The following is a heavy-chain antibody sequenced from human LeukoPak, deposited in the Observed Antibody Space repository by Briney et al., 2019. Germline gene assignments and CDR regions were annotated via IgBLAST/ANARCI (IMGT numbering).Heavy chain of an antibody. D-gene: IGHD5-24*01. CDR3: ARGEMATARRRYYYYYYMDV. CDR2: IKEDGSGK. Sequence: GGSLRLSCAASGFTFSNYWMTWVRQAPGKGLEGVANIKEDGSGKYYGDSVKGRFTISRDNAKNSPYLQMNSLRAEDTAVYYCARGEMATARRRYYYYYYMDVWGKGTTVTISS. CDR1: GFTFSNYW. V-gene: IGHV3-7*03. J-gene: IGHJ6*03.